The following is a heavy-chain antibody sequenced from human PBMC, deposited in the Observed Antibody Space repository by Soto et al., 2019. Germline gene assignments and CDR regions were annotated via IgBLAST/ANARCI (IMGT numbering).Heavy chain of an antibody. CDR1: GGSISTSRSY. V-gene: IGHV4-39*01. Sequence: QLQLLESGPGLVKASETLSLTCSVSGGSISTSRSYWAWIRQPPGKGLEWLANIFYSGSTFYNPSLASRVSVSVDTSKNEFSLKVRSVTAADTAVYYCARQPTTGDTDLWFDPWGQGTLVTVSS. CDR3: ARQPTTGDTDLWFDP. D-gene: IGHD2-21*01. CDR2: IFYSGST. J-gene: IGHJ5*02.